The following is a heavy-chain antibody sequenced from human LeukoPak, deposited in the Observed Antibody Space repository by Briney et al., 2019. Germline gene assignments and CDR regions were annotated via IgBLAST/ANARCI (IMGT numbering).Heavy chain of an antibody. CDR2: YSSTGDS. V-gene: IGHV4-59*01. J-gene: IGHJ5*02. D-gene: IGHD1-7*01. CDR1: GGSISSYY. Sequence: SETLSLTCTVSGGSISSYYWSWIRQPPGKRLEWLGYYSSTGDSEYNPSLKSRVTMSVDMSKNQFSLKLTSVTAADTAVYFCARGYHWNYGWFDPWGQGTLVTVSS. CDR3: ARGYHWNYGWFDP.